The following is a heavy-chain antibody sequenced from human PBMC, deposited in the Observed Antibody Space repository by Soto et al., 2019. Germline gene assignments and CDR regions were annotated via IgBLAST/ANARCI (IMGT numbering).Heavy chain of an antibody. J-gene: IGHJ4*02. Sequence: SETLSLTCTVSGGSISSSSYYWGWIRQPPGKGLEWIGSIYYSGSTYYNPSLKSRVTISVDTSKNQFSLKLSSVTAADTAVYYCARYIVVVPATRNYFDSWGQGTLVTVSS. V-gene: IGHV4-39*01. CDR3: ARYIVVVPATRNYFDS. CDR1: GGSISSSSYY. CDR2: IYYSGST. D-gene: IGHD2-2*01.